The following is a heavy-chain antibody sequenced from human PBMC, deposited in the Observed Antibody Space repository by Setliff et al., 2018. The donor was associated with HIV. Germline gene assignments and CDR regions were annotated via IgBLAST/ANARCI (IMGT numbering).Heavy chain of an antibody. J-gene: IGHJ4*02. CDR1: GFTFSSYS. V-gene: IGHV3-48*01. D-gene: IGHD4-4*01. CDR3: ARDAPLYSNYVGYFDY. CDR2: ISGNSGAV. Sequence: PGGSLRLSCAASGFTFSSYSMNWVRQAPGKGLEWVSFISGNSGAVTYADSVKGRFTISRDNARNSLYLQLNSLRAEDTAVYYCARDAPLYSNYVGYFDYWGQGTLVTVSS.